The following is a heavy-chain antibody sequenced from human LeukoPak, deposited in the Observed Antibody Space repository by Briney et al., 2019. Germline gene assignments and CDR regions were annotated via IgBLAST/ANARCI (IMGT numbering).Heavy chain of an antibody. J-gene: IGHJ2*01. CDR1: GFIFSSNA. V-gene: IGHV3-64*01. CDR2: ISSNGDNT. CDR3: ARAYSSSWYTDWYFDL. Sequence: GGSLRLSCAASGFIFSSNAMHWVRQAPGKGLEYVSSISSNGDNTYYANSVKGRFTVSRDNSRNTLYVQMGSLRTEDMAVYYCARAYSSSWYTDWYFDLWGRGTLVTVSS. D-gene: IGHD6-13*01.